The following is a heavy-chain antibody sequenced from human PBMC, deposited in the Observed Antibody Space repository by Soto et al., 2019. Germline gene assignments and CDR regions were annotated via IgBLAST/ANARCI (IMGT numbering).Heavy chain of an antibody. D-gene: IGHD1-26*01. CDR2: INHRGST. CDR1: GGSLSGYY. CDR3: ARSTYSGTLFDY. J-gene: IGHJ4*02. V-gene: IGHV4-34*01. Sequence: SETLSLTCAVYGGSLSGYYWSWIRQPPGKGLEWIGEINHRGSTNYNPSLKSRVTISVDTSKNEFSLKLSSVTAADTAVYYCARSTYSGTLFDYWVQGTLVT.